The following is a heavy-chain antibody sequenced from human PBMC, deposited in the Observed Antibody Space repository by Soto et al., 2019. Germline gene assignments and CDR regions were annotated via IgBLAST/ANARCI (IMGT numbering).Heavy chain of an antibody. J-gene: IGHJ3*01. V-gene: IGHV5-51*01. Sequence: GESLKISCDALGYTFTSYWICWVRQMPWKGLEWMGIIYPGDSDTRYSPSFEGQVTVSADKSINTAYLQWRSLRASDTAIYYCARPDLGKGNVFDVWGQGTMVTVSS. CDR2: IYPGDSDT. CDR1: GYTFTSYW. D-gene: IGHD7-27*01. CDR3: ARPDLGKGNVFDV.